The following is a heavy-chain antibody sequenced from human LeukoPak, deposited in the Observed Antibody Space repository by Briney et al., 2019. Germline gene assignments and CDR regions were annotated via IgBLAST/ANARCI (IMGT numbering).Heavy chain of an antibody. CDR3: AREWALRGAYYMDV. CDR2: ISSDGGNT. CDR1: GFTFSSYW. Sequence: PGGSLRLSCAASGFTFSSYWMHWVRQAPGKGLVWVSRISSDGGNTVYADSVKGRFTISRDNANDTLYLQMDSLRGEDTAVYYCAREWALRGAYYMDVWGKGTTVTVSS. D-gene: IGHD1-26*01. J-gene: IGHJ6*03. V-gene: IGHV3-74*01.